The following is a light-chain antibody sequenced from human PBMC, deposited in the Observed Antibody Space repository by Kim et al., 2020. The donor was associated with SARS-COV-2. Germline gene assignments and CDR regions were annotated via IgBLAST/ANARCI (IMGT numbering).Light chain of an antibody. V-gene: IGLV3-19*01. CDR2: GKN. CDR1: SLRSYY. J-gene: IGLJ1*01. CDR3: NSRDSSGNHYV. Sequence: ALEQTVRSTCQGDSLRSYYASWYQQKPGQAPVLVIYGKNNRPSGIPDRFSGSSSGNTASLTITGAQAEDEADYYCNSRDSSGNHYVFGTGTKVTVL.